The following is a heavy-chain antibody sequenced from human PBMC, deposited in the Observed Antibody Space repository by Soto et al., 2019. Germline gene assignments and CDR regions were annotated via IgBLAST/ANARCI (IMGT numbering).Heavy chain of an antibody. V-gene: IGHV1-46*01. Sequence: QVQLVQSGAEVKKPGASVKVSCQTSGYTFTSYYIHWVRQAPGQGLAWVGIITPSGGYPQYSKKFQDRVTLARDAATNRVYMELSSLRSEDTAAYFCARSRSMVECSASVTTYADGMHVWGQGTTATASS. D-gene: IGHD4-17*01. CDR1: GYTFTSYY. CDR3: ARSRSMVECSASVTTYADGMHV. J-gene: IGHJ6*02. CDR2: ITPSGGYP.